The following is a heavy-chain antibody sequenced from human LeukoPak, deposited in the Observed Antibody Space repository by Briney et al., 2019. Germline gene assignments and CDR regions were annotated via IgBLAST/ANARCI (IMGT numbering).Heavy chain of an antibody. D-gene: IGHD3-10*01. V-gene: IGHV3-53*01. CDR1: GFTVSSSY. CDR2: IYSDGNT. J-gene: IGHJ3*02. CDR3: ARDRRLLYFGELFHDAFDI. Sequence: GGSLRLSCGASGFTVSSSYMNWVRQAPGKGLEWVSVIYSDGNTYYADSVKGRFTISRDNSKNTLYLQMNSLRAEDTAVYYCARDRRLLYFGELFHDAFDIWGQGTMVTVSS.